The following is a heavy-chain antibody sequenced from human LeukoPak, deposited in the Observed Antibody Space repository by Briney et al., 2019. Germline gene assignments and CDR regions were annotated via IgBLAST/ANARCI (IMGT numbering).Heavy chain of an antibody. V-gene: IGHV3-11*04. CDR1: GFIFSDYY. Sequence: PGGSLRLSCAASGFIFSDYYMSWIRQAPGKGLEWVSYISSSGSTKYYADSVKGRFTISRDNAKNSVLLQMNSLRAEDTAVYYCAREQGTHYYDSRGVYARSGYFDIWGQGTMVTVSS. D-gene: IGHD3-22*01. CDR2: ISSSGSTK. CDR3: AREQGTHYYDSRGVYARSGYFDI. J-gene: IGHJ3*02.